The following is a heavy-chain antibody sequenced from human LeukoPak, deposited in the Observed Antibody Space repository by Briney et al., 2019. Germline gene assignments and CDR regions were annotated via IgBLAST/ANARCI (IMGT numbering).Heavy chain of an antibody. V-gene: IGHV4-59*01. J-gene: IGHJ4*02. D-gene: IGHD4-17*01. CDR3: ASWGTEDGDYPKY. Sequence: SETLSLTCTVSGGSISSYFWSWLRQPPGKGLEWIAYIYHSGSTSYNPSLKSRVTMSIDTYKNQFSLKLSSVTAADTAVYYCASWGTEDGDYPKYWGQGTLVTVSS. CDR1: GGSISSYF. CDR2: IYHSGST.